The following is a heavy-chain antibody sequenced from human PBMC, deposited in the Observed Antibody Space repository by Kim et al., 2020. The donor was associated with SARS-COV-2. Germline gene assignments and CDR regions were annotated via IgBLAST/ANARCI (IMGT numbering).Heavy chain of an antibody. J-gene: IGHJ5*02. CDR1: GGSFSGYY. CDR2: INHSGST. CDR3: ARALLFWSGYFPFDP. Sequence: SETLSLTCAVYGGSFSGYYWSWIRQPPGKGLEWIGEINHSGSTNYNPSLKSRVTISVDTSKNQFSLKLSSVTAADTAVYYCARALLFWSGYFPFDPWGQGTLVTVSS. V-gene: IGHV4-34*01. D-gene: IGHD3-3*01.